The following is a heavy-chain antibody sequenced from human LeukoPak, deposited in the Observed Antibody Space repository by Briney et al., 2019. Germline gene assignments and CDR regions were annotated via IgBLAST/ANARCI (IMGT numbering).Heavy chain of an antibody. D-gene: IGHD3-22*01. CDR2: INHSGST. Sequence: AETLSLTCAVYGGSFSGYYWSWIRQPPGKGLEWIGEINHSGSTNYNPSLKSRVTISVDTSKNQLSLKLSSVTAADTAVYFCARGPPTDYYDSSGFYYVFDYWGQGTLVTVSS. J-gene: IGHJ4*02. CDR3: ARGPPTDYYDSSGFYYVFDY. CDR1: GGSFSGYY. V-gene: IGHV4-34*01.